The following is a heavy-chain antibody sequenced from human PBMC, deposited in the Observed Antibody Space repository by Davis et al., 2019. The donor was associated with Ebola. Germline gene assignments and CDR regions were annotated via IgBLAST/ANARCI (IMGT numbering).Heavy chain of an antibody. J-gene: IGHJ4*02. Sequence: MPGGSLRLSCAASGFTFSSYGMHWVRQPPGKGLEWIGYIYYSGYTNYNSSLKSRTSLSVDMSKNQFSLKLNAVTAADTAVYYCARVRGGWPRWWYFDKWGQGTLVTVSS. D-gene: IGHD2-15*01. V-gene: IGHV4-59*12. CDR1: GFTFSSYG. CDR2: IYYSGYT. CDR3: ARVRGGWPRWWYFDK.